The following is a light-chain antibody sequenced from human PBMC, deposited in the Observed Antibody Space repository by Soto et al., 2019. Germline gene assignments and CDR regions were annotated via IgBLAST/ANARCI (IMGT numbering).Light chain of an antibody. J-gene: IGKJ4*01. CDR1: QSVHND. CDR3: QQYTNWPPLS. V-gene: IGKV3-15*01. Sequence: EIVMTQSPATLSVSPGEGATLSCRASQSVHNDLAWYQQKPGQAPRLLIYDASTRTSGIPARFSGSGSGTEFTLTISSRQSEDSAVYYCQQYTNWPPLSFGGGTKVEI. CDR2: DAS.